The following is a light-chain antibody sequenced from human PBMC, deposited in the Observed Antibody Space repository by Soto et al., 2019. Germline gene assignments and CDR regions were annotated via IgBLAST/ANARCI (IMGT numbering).Light chain of an antibody. Sequence: DIQMTQSPTSLSASVGYRVTITCRASQDIRNFVAWYQQKPGQAPKLLIYAASTLQSAVPSRFSGSGSGTDFTLTINILQPEDVATYSCQKYSSVPVFGPGTKVEIK. CDR2: AAS. CDR3: QKYSSVPV. J-gene: IGKJ3*01. V-gene: IGKV1-27*01. CDR1: QDIRNF.